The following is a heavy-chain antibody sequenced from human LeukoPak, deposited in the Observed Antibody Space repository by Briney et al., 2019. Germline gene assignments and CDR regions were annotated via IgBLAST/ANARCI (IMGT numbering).Heavy chain of an antibody. CDR1: GFTFSSYA. Sequence: PGGSLRPSCAASGFTFSSYAMSWVRHVPPKAQGTATADPKSGGTTNYADTVKRRITKTKDNSKNTLYLQMTSLRAEDTAVYYRAKDLPDVSLFFDYWGQGSLVNVFS. D-gene: IGHD3-16*01. CDR3: AKDLPDVSLFFDY. J-gene: IGHJ4*02. V-gene: IGHV3-23*01. CDR2: DPKSGGTT.